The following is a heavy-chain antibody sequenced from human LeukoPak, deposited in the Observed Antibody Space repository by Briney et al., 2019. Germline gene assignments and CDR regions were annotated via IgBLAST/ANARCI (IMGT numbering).Heavy chain of an antibody. J-gene: IGHJ4*02. CDR3: ARHPYGGYGYLDY. CDR2: IYYSGST. D-gene: IGHD5-12*01. V-gene: IGHV4-59*08. CDR1: GGSISSYY. Sequence: SETLPLTCTVSGGSISSYYWSWIRQPPGKGLEWIGYIYYSGSTNYNPSLKSRVTISVDTSKNQFSLKLSSVTAADTAVYYCARHPYGGYGYLDYWGQGTLVTVSS.